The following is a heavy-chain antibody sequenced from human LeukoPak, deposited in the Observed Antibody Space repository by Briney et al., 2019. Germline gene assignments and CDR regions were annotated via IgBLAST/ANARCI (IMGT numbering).Heavy chain of an antibody. CDR2: INHSGST. CDR1: GGSFSGYY. J-gene: IGHJ4*02. V-gene: IGHV4-34*01. Sequence: PSETPSLTCAVYGGSFSGYYWSWIRQPPGKGLEWIGEINHSGSTNYNPSLKSRVTISVDTSKNQFSLKLSSVTAADTAVYYCARGRLLSSPWGQGTLVTVSS. CDR3: ARGRLLSSP. D-gene: IGHD1-26*01.